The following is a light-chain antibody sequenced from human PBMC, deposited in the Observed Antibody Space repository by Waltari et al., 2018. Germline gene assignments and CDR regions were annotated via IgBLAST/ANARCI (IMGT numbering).Light chain of an antibody. V-gene: IGLV1-44*01. CDR1: SSNTGRNP. Sequence: QSVLTQPPSASGSPGQRVIISCSGSSSNTGRNPVNWYQQLPGTAPTLLIYSDDQRPSGVPDRFSGSKSGNTASLTISGLQADDEADYYCYSQSFNSIVLFGGGTKVTVL. J-gene: IGLJ2*01. CDR2: SDD. CDR3: YSQSFNSIVL.